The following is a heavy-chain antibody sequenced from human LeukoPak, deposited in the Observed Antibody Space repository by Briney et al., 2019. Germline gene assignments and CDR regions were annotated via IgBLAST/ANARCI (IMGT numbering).Heavy chain of an antibody. CDR2: IYPGDSDT. CDR3: ARREGGSYRNDAFDI. D-gene: IGHD1-26*01. J-gene: IGHJ3*02. Sequence: PGESLKISCKGSGYSFTSYWIGWVRQMPGKGLEWMGIIYPGDSDTRYSPSFQGQVTISADKSISTAYLQWSSLKASDTAMYYCARREGGSYRNDAFDIWGQGTMVTISS. V-gene: IGHV5-51*01. CDR1: GYSFTSYW.